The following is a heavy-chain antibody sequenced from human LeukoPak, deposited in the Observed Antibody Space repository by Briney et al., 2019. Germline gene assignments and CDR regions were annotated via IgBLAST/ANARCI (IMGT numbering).Heavy chain of an antibody. J-gene: IGHJ4*02. D-gene: IGHD2-21*02. Sequence: SGTLSLTCAVSGGSIKSNNWWSWVRPPPGKGLEWIGEIYHSGSTNYNPSLESRVTVSVDKSKNQFSLDLSSVTAADTAVYYCATSQCGSDCYLAGDYWGQGTLVTVSS. CDR3: ATSQCGSDCYLAGDY. CDR2: IYHSGST. V-gene: IGHV4-4*02. CDR1: GGSIKSNNW.